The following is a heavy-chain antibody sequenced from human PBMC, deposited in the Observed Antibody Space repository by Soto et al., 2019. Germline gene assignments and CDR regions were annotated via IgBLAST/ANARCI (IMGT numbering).Heavy chain of an antibody. Sequence: GGSLRLSCVASGFSFSSYAMSWVRQAPGKGLEWVSVISGRDGSTYYADSVKGRFTISRDNSKNTLFLQMNSLRAEDTAVYYCARDRERDAWYEDYWRQGPLLTVTS. J-gene: IGHJ4*02. CDR1: GFSFSSYA. CDR2: ISGRDGST. CDR3: ARDRERDAWYEDY. V-gene: IGHV3-23*01. D-gene: IGHD6-13*01.